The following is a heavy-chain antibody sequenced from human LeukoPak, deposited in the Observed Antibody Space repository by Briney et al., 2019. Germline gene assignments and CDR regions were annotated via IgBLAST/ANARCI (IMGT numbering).Heavy chain of an antibody. V-gene: IGHV1-2*02. D-gene: IGHD3-22*01. CDR3: ARDGAGGDYESSDYYAYYFDY. Sequence: ASVKVSCKASGYTFTGYYMHWVRQAPGQGLEWMGWINPDSGATTSAQKFQGRVTMTRDTSISTAYMELSRLRSDDTAVYYCARDGAGGDYESSDYYAYYFDYWGQGTLVTVSS. J-gene: IGHJ4*02. CDR2: INPDSGAT. CDR1: GYTFTGYY.